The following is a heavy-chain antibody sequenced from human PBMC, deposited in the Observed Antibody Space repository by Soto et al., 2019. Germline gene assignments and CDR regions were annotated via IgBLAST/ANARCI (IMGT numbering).Heavy chain of an antibody. Sequence: NPGGSLRLSCAASGFTFSSHGMNWVRQAPGQGLEWVSHITSSSSDIDYADSVKGRFTISRDNAKNSLYLQMNDLRAEDTAVYYCARAGYRQLVFDLWGQGTPVTVS. J-gene: IGHJ4*02. D-gene: IGHD6-6*01. CDR1: GFTFSSHG. CDR3: ARAGYRQLVFDL. CDR2: ITSSSSDI. V-gene: IGHV3-21*01.